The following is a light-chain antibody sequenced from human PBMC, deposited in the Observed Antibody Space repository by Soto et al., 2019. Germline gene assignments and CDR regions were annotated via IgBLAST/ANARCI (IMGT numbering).Light chain of an antibody. J-gene: IGKJ3*01. CDR1: QSVSSSY. V-gene: IGKV3-20*01. CDR2: GAS. Sequence: EIVLTQSPGTLSLSPGERATLSCRASQSVSSSYLAWYQQKPGQAPRLLIYGASSRATGIPDRFSGSGSGTDFTLTLSRLEPEDCAVYYCQQYGSSTGFGPGTKVDIK. CDR3: QQYGSSTG.